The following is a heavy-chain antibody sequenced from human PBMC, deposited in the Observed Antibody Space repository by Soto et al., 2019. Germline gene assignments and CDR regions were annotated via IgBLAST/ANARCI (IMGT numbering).Heavy chain of an antibody. D-gene: IGHD3-9*01. J-gene: IGHJ4*02. Sequence: GASVKVSCKASGFTFTSYALHWVRQAPGQRLEWMGWINAGTGDTKYSQKFQGRVTFTRDRSANTAYMNLSSLISEDTATYYCAYDILGPHSDFDYRGQETLVTASS. CDR3: AYDILGPHSDFDY. V-gene: IGHV1-3*01. CDR2: INAGTGDT. CDR1: GFTFTSYA.